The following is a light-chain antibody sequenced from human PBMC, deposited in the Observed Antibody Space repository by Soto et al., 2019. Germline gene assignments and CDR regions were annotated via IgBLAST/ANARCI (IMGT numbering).Light chain of an antibody. Sequence: ENVLTQSPATLSLSPGERATLSCRASQSVTTYLAWYQQQPGQAPRLLIYDASNRATGIPARFSGSGSGTDFTLTISSLEPEDFAVYYCQQRSNWLITFGQGTRLEIK. CDR1: QSVTTY. CDR2: DAS. V-gene: IGKV3-11*01. CDR3: QQRSNWLIT. J-gene: IGKJ5*01.